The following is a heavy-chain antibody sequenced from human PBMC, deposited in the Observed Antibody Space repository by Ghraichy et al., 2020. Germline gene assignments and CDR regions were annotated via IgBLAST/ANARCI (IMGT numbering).Heavy chain of an antibody. Sequence: LSLTCAASGFTFSNYWMSWVRQAPGKGLEWVANIKQDGSETYYLDSVKGRFTISRDNAKNSLYLQMNSLRAEDTAVYYCARFRHFDYWGQGTLVTVSS. CDR3: ARFRHFDY. CDR1: GFTFSNYW. V-gene: IGHV3-7*01. CDR2: IKQDGSET. J-gene: IGHJ4*02.